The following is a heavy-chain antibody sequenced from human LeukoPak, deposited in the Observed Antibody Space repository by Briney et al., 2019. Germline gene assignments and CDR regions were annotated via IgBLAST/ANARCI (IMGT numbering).Heavy chain of an antibody. D-gene: IGHD1-14*01. Sequence: PSETLSLTCIVSGGSISSSSYYWGWIRQPPGKGLEWIGSIYYSGSTYYNPSLKSRLTISVDTSKNQSSLKLSSVTAADTAVYYCARNVRYHDYWGQGTLVTVSS. CDR1: GGSISSSSYY. J-gene: IGHJ4*02. CDR3: ARNVRYHDY. CDR2: IYYSGST. V-gene: IGHV4-39*01.